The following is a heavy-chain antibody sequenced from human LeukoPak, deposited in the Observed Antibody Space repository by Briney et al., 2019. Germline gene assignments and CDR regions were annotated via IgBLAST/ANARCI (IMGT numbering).Heavy chain of an antibody. CDR2: ISSTGDST. J-gene: IGHJ4*02. CDR3: VKRSTDDSSGFYPTYFDY. Sequence: GGSLRLSCSASGFTFSNYAMHWVRQAPGKGLEYFSAISSTGDSTYYAVSVKGRFTISRDYSKNTLYLQMRSLSTEDTAVYHCVKRSTDDSSGFYPTYFDYWGQGTLVTVSS. CDR1: GFTFSNYA. D-gene: IGHD3-22*01. V-gene: IGHV3-64D*09.